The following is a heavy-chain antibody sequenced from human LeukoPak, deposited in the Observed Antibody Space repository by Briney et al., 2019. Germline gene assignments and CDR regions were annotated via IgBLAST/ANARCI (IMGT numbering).Heavy chain of an antibody. CDR2: ISSSGTT. CDR3: ARGSMIIVADWYFDL. J-gene: IGHJ2*01. D-gene: IGHD3-22*01. CDR1: GFTFSSYS. V-gene: IGHV3-48*01. Sequence: GGSLRLSCAASGFTFSSYSMNWVRQAPGKGLEWVSFISSSGTTYYADSVKGRFTISRDNPKSSVYLQLNSLRGEDTAVYYCARGSMIIVADWYFDLWGRGTLVTVSS.